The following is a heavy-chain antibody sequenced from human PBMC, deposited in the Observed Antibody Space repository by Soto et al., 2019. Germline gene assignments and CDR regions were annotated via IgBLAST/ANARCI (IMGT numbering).Heavy chain of an antibody. CDR3: ARHGLPGIAAAGTVSWFDP. V-gene: IGHV5-10-1*01. J-gene: IGHJ5*02. D-gene: IGHD6-13*01. CDR1: GYSFTSYW. CDR2: IDPSDSYT. Sequence: AGESLKISCKGSGYSFTSYWISWVRQMPGKGLEWMGRIDPSDSYTNYSPSFQGHVTISADKSISTAYLQWSSLKASDTAMYYCARHGLPGIAAAGTVSWFDPWGQGTLVTVSS.